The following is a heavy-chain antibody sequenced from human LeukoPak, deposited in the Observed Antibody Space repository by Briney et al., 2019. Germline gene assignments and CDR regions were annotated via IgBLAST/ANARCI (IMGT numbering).Heavy chain of an antibody. Sequence: QSGGSLRLSCAASGFTFDDYAMHWVRQAPGKGLEWVSLISWDGGSTYYADSVKGRFTISRDNSKNSLYLQMNSLRAEDTALYYCAKVAHRSTAPGYYYYYGMDVWGQGTTVTVSS. D-gene: IGHD6-25*01. CDR2: ISWDGGST. CDR1: GFTFDDYA. J-gene: IGHJ6*02. CDR3: AKVAHRSTAPGYYYYYGMDV. V-gene: IGHV3-43D*03.